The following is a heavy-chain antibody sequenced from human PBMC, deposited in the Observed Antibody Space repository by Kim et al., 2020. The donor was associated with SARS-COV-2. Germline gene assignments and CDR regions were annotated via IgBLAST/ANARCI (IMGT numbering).Heavy chain of an antibody. D-gene: IGHD6-13*01. CDR2: ISYDGSNK. CDR3: AKGRKSGYSPNWFDP. J-gene: IGHJ5*02. V-gene: IGHV3-30*18. CDR1: GFTFSSYG. Sequence: GGSLRLSCAASGFTFSSYGMHWVRQAPGKGLEWVAVISYDGSNKYYADSVKGRFTISRDNSKNTLYLQMNSLRAEDTAVYYCAKGRKSGYSPNWFDPWGQGTLVTVSS.